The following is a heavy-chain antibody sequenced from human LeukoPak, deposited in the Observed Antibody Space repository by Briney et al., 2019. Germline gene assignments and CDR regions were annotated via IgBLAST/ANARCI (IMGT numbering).Heavy chain of an antibody. Sequence: ASVKVSCKASGYTFTGYYMHWVRQAPGQGLEWMGWINPNSGGTNYAQKFQGRVTMTRDTSISTAYMELSRLRSDDTAVYYCARGGPAAMIDYHYYGMDVWGQGTTVTVSS. CDR3: ARGGPAAMIDYHYYGMDV. CDR2: INPNSGGT. D-gene: IGHD2-2*01. V-gene: IGHV1-2*02. CDR1: GYTFTGYY. J-gene: IGHJ6*02.